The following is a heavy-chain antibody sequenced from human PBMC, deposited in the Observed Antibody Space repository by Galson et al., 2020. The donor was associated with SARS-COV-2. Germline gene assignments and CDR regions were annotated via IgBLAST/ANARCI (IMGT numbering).Heavy chain of an antibody. J-gene: IGHJ4*02. D-gene: IGHD5-18*01. Sequence: YMHWVRQAPGQGLEWMGIINPSGGSTSYAQKFQGRVTMTRDTSTSTVYMELSSLRSEDTAVYYCARVDEGYSYGYPRDYWGQGTLVTVSS. V-gene: IGHV1-46*01. CDR1: Y. CDR2: INPSGGST. CDR3: ARVDEGYSYGYPRDY.